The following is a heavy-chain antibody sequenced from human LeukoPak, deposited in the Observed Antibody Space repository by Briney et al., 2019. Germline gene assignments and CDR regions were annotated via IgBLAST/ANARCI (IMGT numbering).Heavy chain of an antibody. Sequence: ASVKVSCKASGGTFSSYAISWVRQAPGQGLEWMGIINPSGGSTSYAQKFQGRVTMTRDTSTSTVYMELSSLRSEDTAVYYCARDGGYSYGKLNYYYYYGMDVWGQGTTVTVSS. D-gene: IGHD5-18*01. CDR2: INPSGGST. V-gene: IGHV1-46*01. CDR1: GGTFSSYA. J-gene: IGHJ6*02. CDR3: ARDGGYSYGKLNYYYYYGMDV.